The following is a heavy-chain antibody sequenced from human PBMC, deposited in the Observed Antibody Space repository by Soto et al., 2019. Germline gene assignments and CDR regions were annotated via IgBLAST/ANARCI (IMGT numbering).Heavy chain of an antibody. V-gene: IGHV1-46*01. CDR1: GYTFTRYY. J-gene: IGHJ4*02. Sequence: ASVKVSCKASGYTFTRYYMHWVRQAPGQGLEWMGIINPTSSTSYAQKFQGRVTMTRDTSTSTVYMELSSLRSEDTAVYYCASPPVPGYQLVYWGQGTLVTVSS. D-gene: IGHD6-6*01. CDR2: INPTSST. CDR3: ASPPVPGYQLVY.